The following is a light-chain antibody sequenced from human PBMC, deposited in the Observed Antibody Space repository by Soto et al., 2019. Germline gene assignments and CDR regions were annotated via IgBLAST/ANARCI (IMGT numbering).Light chain of an antibody. CDR2: DAS. V-gene: IGKV3-11*01. Sequence: EIVLTQSPATLSLSPGERATLSCRASQSVSSYLAWYQQKPGQAPRLLIYDASNRATGIPARFSGSGSGTDFTISISSLEPEDSAVYYCQQLYNWPDFTFGPGTKVDIK. CDR3: QQLYNWPDFT. J-gene: IGKJ3*01. CDR1: QSVSSY.